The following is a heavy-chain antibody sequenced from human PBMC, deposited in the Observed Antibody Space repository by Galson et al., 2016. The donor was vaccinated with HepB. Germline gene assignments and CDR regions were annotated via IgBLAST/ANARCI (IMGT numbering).Heavy chain of an antibody. CDR3: ASDFYDGSCHYMDY. CDR1: GFTFSDHY. J-gene: IGHJ4*02. CDR2: SRDKAHSYTT. Sequence: SLRLSCAASGFTFSDHYIDWVRQAPGKGLEWVGRSRDKAHSYTTEYAASVKGRFAISRDETENSLYLKMNSLKHEDTAVYYCASDFYDGSCHYMDYWGRGTLVTVSS. V-gene: IGHV3-72*01. D-gene: IGHD2/OR15-2a*01.